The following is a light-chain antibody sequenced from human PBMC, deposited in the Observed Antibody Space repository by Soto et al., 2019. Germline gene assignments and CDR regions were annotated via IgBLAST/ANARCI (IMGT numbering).Light chain of an antibody. CDR3: VQFTHFPRT. V-gene: IGKV2-24*01. CDR1: QNLVYSDGNTY. CDR2: QVS. J-gene: IGKJ1*01. Sequence: DVVLTQTPLSSPVTFGQPASISCRSSQNLVYSDGNTYLSWLQQRPGQPPRLLIYQVSNRFSGVRDRFSGSGAGTDFTLKIRRVEAEDVGVYYCVQFTHFPRTFGQGTRLEIK.